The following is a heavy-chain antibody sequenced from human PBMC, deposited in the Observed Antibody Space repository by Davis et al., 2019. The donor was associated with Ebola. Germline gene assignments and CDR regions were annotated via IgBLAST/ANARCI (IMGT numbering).Heavy chain of an antibody. J-gene: IGHJ6*02. CDR1: GYTFTGYY. CDR2: INPNSGGT. D-gene: IGHD4-11*01. V-gene: IGHV1-2*04. Sequence: ASVKVSCKASGYTFTGYYMHWVRQAPGQGLEWMGWINPNSGGTNYAQKFQGWVTMTRDTSISTADMELSRLRSDDTAVYYCARWGGYSNYGMDVWGQGTTVTVSS. CDR3: ARWGGYSNYGMDV.